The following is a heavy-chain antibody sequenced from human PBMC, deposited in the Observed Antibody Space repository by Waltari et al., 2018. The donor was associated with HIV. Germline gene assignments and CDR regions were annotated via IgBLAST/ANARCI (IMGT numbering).Heavy chain of an antibody. CDR2: IKRRIAGETT. Sequence: EVQLVESGGGFVKPGGSVILSCTAYGFPFGDVWMPWVRQDPGKGLELVGRIKRRIAGETTDYIAPVKGRFTISRDDSKNTLYLQINSLKAEDTGVYYRATGDCSGGSCHFFDFWGQGTLVTVSS. J-gene: IGHJ4*02. D-gene: IGHD2-15*01. CDR1: GFPFGDVW. CDR3: ATGDCSGGSCHFFDF. V-gene: IGHV3-15*01.